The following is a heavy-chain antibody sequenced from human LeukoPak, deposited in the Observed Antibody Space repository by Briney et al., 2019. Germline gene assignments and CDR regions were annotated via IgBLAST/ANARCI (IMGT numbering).Heavy chain of an antibody. J-gene: IGHJ4*02. V-gene: IGHV3-30*02. CDR3: AKNRVTYYYDSSGYYYDPDFDY. CDR2: IRYDGSNK. CDR1: GFTFSSYG. Sequence: GGSLRLSCAASGFTFSSYGMHWVRQAPGKGLEWVAFIRYDGSNKYYADSVKGRFTISRDDSKNTLYLQMNSLRAEDTAVYYCAKNRVTYYYDSSGYYYDPDFDYWGQGTLVTVSS. D-gene: IGHD3-22*01.